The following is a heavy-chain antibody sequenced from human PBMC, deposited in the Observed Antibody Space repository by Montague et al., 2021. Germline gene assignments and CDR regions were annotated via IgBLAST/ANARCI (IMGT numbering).Heavy chain of an antibody. CDR1: GLIFSHSW. Sequence: SLRLSCAASGLIFSHSWMAWVRLPPGKWLEWVAGVNPDGSQVGYXESVKGRFTVSKDNAKNSLFLQMNSLGGDDTALYYCARNPAYGALDYWGEGTRVTVSS. V-gene: IGHV3-7*03. CDR2: VNPDGSQV. J-gene: IGHJ4*02. D-gene: IGHD4/OR15-4a*01. CDR3: ARNPAYGALDY.